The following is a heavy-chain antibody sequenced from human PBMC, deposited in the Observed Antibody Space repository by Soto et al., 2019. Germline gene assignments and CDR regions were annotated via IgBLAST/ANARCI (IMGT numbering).Heavy chain of an antibody. CDR2: IYHSGST. Sequence: SETLSLTCAVSGGSISSGGYSWSWIRQPPGKGLEWIGYIYHSGSTYYNPSLKSRVTISVDRSKNQFSLKLSSVTAADTAVYYCASLPEEMATIAGWGQGTLVTVSS. V-gene: IGHV4-30-2*01. D-gene: IGHD5-12*01. CDR1: GGSISSGGYS. CDR3: ASLPEEMATIAG. J-gene: IGHJ4*02.